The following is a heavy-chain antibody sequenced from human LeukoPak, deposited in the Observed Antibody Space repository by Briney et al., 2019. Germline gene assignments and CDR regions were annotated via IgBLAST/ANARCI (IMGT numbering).Heavy chain of an antibody. CDR1: GFTFSSYA. J-gene: IGHJ3*02. CDR3: ARGQHPQWGDAFDI. CDR2: ISYDGSNK. D-gene: IGHD6-19*01. V-gene: IGHV3-30-3*01. Sequence: GGSLRLSCAAPGFTFSSYAMHWVRQAPGKGLEWVAVISYDGSNKYYADSVKGRFTISRDNSKNTLYLQMNSLRAEDTAVYYCARGQHPQWGDAFDIWGQGTMVTVSS.